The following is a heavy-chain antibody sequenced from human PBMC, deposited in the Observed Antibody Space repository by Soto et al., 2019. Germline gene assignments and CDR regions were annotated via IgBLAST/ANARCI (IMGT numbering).Heavy chain of an antibody. V-gene: IGHV5-51*01. D-gene: IGHD3-3*01. Sequence: GESLKISCKGSGYSFTSYWIGWVRQMPWKGLEWMGIIYPGDSDTRYSPSFQGQVTISADKSISTAYLQWSSLKASDTAMYYCARRITIFGDQNWFDPWGQGTLVTVSS. CDR2: IYPGDSDT. J-gene: IGHJ5*02. CDR1: GYSFTSYW. CDR3: ARRITIFGDQNWFDP.